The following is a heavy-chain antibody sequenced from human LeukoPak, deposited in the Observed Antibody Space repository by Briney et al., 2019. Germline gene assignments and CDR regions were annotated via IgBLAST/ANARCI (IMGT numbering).Heavy chain of an antibody. CDR2: IYYSGST. CDR1: GGSISSSYY. CDR3: ARQGGYCSSTSCPFDY. J-gene: IGHJ4*02. V-gene: IGHV4-39*01. D-gene: IGHD2-2*01. Sequence: SETLSLTCTVSGGSISSSYYWGWIRQPPGKGLEWIGSIYYSGSTYYNPSLKSRVTISVDTSKNQFSLKLSSVTAADTAVYYCARQGGYCSSTSCPFDYWGQGTLVTVSS.